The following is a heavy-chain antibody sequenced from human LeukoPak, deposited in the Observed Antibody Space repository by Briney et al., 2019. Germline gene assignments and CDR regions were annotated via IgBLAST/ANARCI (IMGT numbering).Heavy chain of an antibody. CDR3: ARGTDSVVVVFDY. V-gene: IGHV4-59*01. CDR2: IYYSGST. J-gene: IGHJ4*02. CDR1: GGSISSYY. D-gene: IGHD2-15*01. Sequence: SETLSLTCTVSGGSISSYYWSWIRQPPGKGLEWIGYIYYSGSTNYNPSLKSRVTISVDTSKNQFSLKLSSVTAADTAVYYCARGTDSVVVVFDYWGQGTLVTVSS.